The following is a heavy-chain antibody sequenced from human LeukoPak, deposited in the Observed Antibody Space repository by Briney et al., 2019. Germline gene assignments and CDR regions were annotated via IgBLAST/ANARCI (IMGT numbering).Heavy chain of an antibody. CDR1: GFTFDDYA. CDR2: ISWDGGST. Sequence: PGGSLRLSCAASGFTFDDYAMHWVRQAPGKGLEWVSLISWDGGSTYYADSVKGRFTISRDNSKNSLYLQMNSLRAEDTALYYCAKDIEPSSGWNVIDYWGQGTLVTVSS. V-gene: IGHV3-43D*03. D-gene: IGHD6-19*01. J-gene: IGHJ4*02. CDR3: AKDIEPSSGWNVIDY.